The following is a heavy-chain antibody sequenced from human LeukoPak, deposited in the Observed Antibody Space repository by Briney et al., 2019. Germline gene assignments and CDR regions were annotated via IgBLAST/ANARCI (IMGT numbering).Heavy chain of an antibody. D-gene: IGHD1-26*01. CDR1: GFTFSSYG. J-gene: IGHJ5*02. CDR3: AKDLKWELLSGLDFDP. CDR2: IRYDGSNK. V-gene: IGHV3-30*02. Sequence: PGGSLRLSCAASGFTFSSYGMHWVRQAPGKGLEWVAFIRYDGSNKYYADSVKGRFTISRDNSKNTLYLQMNSLRAEDTAVYYCAKDLKWELLSGLDFDPWGQGTLVTVSS.